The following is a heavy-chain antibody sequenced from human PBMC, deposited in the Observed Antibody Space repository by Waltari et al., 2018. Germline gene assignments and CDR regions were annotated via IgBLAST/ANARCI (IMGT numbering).Heavy chain of an antibody. CDR2: IYYSGST. V-gene: IGHV4-59*11. D-gene: IGHD1-26*01. Sequence: QVQLQESGPGLVKPSETLSLTCTVSGGSISSHYWSWIRQPPGKGLEWIGYIYYSGSTNYNPSLKRRVTISVDTSKNQFSLKLSSVTAADTAVYYCARRSGAGATHNFDYWGQGTLVTVSS. J-gene: IGHJ4*02. CDR1: GGSISSHY. CDR3: ARRSGAGATHNFDY.